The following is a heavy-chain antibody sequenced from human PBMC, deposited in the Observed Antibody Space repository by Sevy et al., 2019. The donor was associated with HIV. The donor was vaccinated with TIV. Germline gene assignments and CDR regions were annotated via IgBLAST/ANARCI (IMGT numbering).Heavy chain of an antibody. D-gene: IGHD3-3*01. CDR3: AKVAYHDFWSGYTNFDY. V-gene: IGHV3-23*01. CDR1: GFTFSSYA. Sequence: GGSLRLSCAASGFTFSSYAMTWVRQAPGKGLEWASALSGSGGSTYYADSVKGRFTISRDNFKNTLFLQMTSLRAEDTAVYYCAKVAYHDFWSGYTNFDYWGQGTLVTVSS. CDR2: LSGSGGST. J-gene: IGHJ4*02.